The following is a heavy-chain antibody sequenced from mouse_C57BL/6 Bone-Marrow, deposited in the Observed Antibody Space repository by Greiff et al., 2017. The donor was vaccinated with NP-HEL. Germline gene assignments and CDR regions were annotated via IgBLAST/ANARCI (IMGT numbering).Heavy chain of an antibody. CDR1: GYTFTDYN. D-gene: IGHD2-4*01. V-gene: IGHV1-18*01. Sequence: VQLQQSGPELVKPGASVKIPCKASGYTFTDYNMDWVKQSHGKSLEWIGDINPNNGGTIYNQKFKGKATLTVDKSSSTAYMKLRSLTSEDTAVYYGARKVGDYYDYDDWYFDVWGTGTTVTVSS. CDR3: ARKVGDYYDYDDWYFDV. CDR2: INPNNGGT. J-gene: IGHJ1*03.